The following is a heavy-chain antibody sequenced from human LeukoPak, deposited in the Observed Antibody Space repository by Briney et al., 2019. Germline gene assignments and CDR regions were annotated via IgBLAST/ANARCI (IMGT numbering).Heavy chain of an antibody. D-gene: IGHD4-23*01. Sequence: GRSLRLSCAASGFTFSSYAMHWVRQAPGKGLEWVAVISYDGSNKYYADSVKGRFTISRDNSKNTLYLQMNSLRAEDTAVYYCARDHHTVGPFDYWGQGTLVTVSS. CDR1: GFTFSSYA. CDR3: ARDHHTVGPFDY. CDR2: ISYDGSNK. J-gene: IGHJ4*02. V-gene: IGHV3-30-3*01.